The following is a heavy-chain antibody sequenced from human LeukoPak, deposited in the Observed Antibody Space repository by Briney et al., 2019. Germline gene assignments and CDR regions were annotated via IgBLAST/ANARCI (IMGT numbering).Heavy chain of an antibody. V-gene: IGHV4-61*02. J-gene: IGHJ4*02. D-gene: IGHD3-22*01. Sequence: TLSLTCTVSGGSISSGSCYWSWIRQPAGKGLKWIGRIYTSGSTNYNPSLKSRVTISVDTSKNQFSLKLSSVTAAYTAVYYCAREDSSGYYYGRLDYWGQGTLVTVSS. CDR3: AREDSSGYYYGRLDY. CDR1: GGSISSGSCY. CDR2: IYTSGST.